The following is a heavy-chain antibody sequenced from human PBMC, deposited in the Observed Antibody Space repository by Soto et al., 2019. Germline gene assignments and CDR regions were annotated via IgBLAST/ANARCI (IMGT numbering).Heavy chain of an antibody. V-gene: IGHV4-34*01. Sequence: PSETLSLTCAVYGGSFGGYYGSWIRQPPGKGLEWIGEINHSGSTNYNPSLKSRVTISVDTSKNQFSLKLSSVTAADTAVYYCARGGIVVVPAAKRVDYWGQGTLVTVSS. CDR3: ARGGIVVVPAAKRVDY. J-gene: IGHJ4*02. CDR2: INHSGST. CDR1: GGSFGGYY. D-gene: IGHD2-2*01.